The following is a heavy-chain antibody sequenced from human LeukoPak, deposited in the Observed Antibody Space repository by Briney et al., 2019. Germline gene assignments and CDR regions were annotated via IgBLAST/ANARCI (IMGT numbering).Heavy chain of an antibody. CDR3: ARYYYDSGNYRFDP. CDR2: IYYSGIT. CDR1: GGSIRSSSYY. V-gene: IGHV4-39*07. D-gene: IGHD3-10*01. J-gene: IGHJ5*02. Sequence: SETLSLTCTVSGGSIRSSSYYWGWIRQPPGKGLEWIGSIYYSGITYYNPSLKSRLTISVDTSKNQFSLKLSSMTAADTAVYYCARYYYDSGNYRFDPWGQGTLVTVSS.